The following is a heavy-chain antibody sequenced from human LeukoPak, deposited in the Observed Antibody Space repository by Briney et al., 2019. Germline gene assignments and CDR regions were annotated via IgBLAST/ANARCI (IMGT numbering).Heavy chain of an antibody. Sequence: GESLKISCQGSGYTFTTYWIAWVRQMPGKGLEWTGSIYPGDSDARYSPSFQGQVTISADTSINTAHLQWSSLKASDTAMYYCAMCSSSWSRWNAFDIWGQGTMVTGSS. J-gene: IGHJ3*02. V-gene: IGHV5-51*01. CDR2: IYPGDSDA. CDR1: GYTFTTYW. D-gene: IGHD6-13*01. CDR3: AMCSSSWSRWNAFDI.